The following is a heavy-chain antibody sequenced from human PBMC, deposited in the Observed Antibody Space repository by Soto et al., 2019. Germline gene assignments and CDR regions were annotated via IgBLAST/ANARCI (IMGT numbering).Heavy chain of an antibody. V-gene: IGHV4-39*01. D-gene: IGHD3-10*01. CDR3: ARRSGFGELSV. CDR1: GGSISSSSYY. J-gene: IGHJ4*02. CDR2: IYYSGST. Sequence: QLQLQESGPGLVKPSETLSLTCTVSGGSISSSSYYWGWIRQPPGKGLEWIGSIYYSGSTYYNPSLMSRITISVDTSKNQFSLKLSSVTAADTALYYCARRSGFGELSVWGQGTLVTVSS.